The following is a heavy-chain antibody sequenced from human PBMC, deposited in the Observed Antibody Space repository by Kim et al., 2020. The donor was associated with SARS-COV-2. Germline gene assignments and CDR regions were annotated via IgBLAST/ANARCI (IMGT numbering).Heavy chain of an antibody. CDR2: INHSGST. V-gene: IGHV4-34*01. CDR3: ARAIKRGVADY. D-gene: IGHD2-8*01. CDR1: GGSFSGYY. J-gene: IGHJ4*02. Sequence: SETLSLTCAVYGGSFSGYYWSWIRQSPGKGLEWIGEINHSGSTNYNPSLKSRVTISVDTSKNQFSLKLSSVTAADTAVYYCARAIKRGVADYWGQGTLVT.